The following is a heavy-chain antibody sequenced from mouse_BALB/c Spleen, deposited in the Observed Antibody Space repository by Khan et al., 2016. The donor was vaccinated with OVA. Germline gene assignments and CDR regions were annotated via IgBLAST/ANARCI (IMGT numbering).Heavy chain of an antibody. J-gene: IGHJ4*01. Sequence: QIQLVQSGPELKKPGETVRISCKASGYTFTTDGIQWVQKMPGKGLKWIGWINTHSGVPKYAEDFKGRFAFSLEISVNTAYLQITNLKTEDTATYFCARGGAAYYRDDSGAMEYWGQGTLVTVSS. CDR3: ARGGAAYYRDDSGAMEY. D-gene: IGHD2-14*01. V-gene: IGHV9-4*02. CDR2: INTHSGVP. CDR1: GYTFTTDG.